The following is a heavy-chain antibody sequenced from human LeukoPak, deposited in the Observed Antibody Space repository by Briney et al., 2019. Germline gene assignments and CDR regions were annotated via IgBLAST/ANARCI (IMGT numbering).Heavy chain of an antibody. D-gene: IGHD6-19*01. CDR2: IGDGGKR. CDR1: GFTFSSFD. Sequence: GGSLRLSCAASGFTFSSFDMTWVRQAPGQGLEWVSTIGDGGKRHYADSVKGRFTISRDNSKNTLYLQMNSLRAEDTAVYYCATLVSGWYLGGWDYWGQGILVTVSS. J-gene: IGHJ4*02. CDR3: ATLVSGWYLGGWDY. V-gene: IGHV3-23*01.